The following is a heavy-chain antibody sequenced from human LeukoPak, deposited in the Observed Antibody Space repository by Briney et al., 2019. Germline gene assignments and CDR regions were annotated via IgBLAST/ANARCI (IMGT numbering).Heavy chain of an antibody. CDR1: GYTLSELS. Sequence: ASVKVSCKVSGYTLSELSMHWVRQVAGKGPEWMGGLGPEDGETIYAQKFQGRVTMTEDTSINTAYMELSSLRSEDTAVYYCATLGSGSYPDPAFDDWGQGTLVTVSS. D-gene: IGHD1-26*01. CDR3: ATLGSGSYPDPAFDD. CDR2: LGPEDGET. J-gene: IGHJ4*02. V-gene: IGHV1-24*01.